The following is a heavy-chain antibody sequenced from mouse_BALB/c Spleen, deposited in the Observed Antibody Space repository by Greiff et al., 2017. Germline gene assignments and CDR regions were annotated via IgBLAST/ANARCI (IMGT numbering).Heavy chain of an antibody. CDR2: ISSGSSTI. J-gene: IGHJ4*01. Sequence: EVQLVESGGGLVQPGGSRKLSCAASGFTFSRFGMHWVRKAPGKGLEWVAYISSGSSTIYYAETVKGRFTISRANPKDTLFLQITSLRSEDTAMYYCARTYEATMGYYAMDYWGQGTSVTVSS. CDR1: GFTFSRFG. V-gene: IGHV5-17*02. D-gene: IGHD2-3*01. CDR3: ARTYEATMGYYAMDY.